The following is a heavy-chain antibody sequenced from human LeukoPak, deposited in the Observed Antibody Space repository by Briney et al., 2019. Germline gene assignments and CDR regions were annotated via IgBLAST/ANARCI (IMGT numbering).Heavy chain of an antibody. CDR1: GFTFRSYA. Sequence: GGSLRLSCAASGFTFRSYAMSWVRQAPGKGLEWVSAISGSGGATYYADSGKGRFTISRGNSKNTVYLQMNSLRAEDTAVYYCAKGRGYYYNMDVWGKGTTVTVSS. CDR3: AKGRGYYYNMDV. V-gene: IGHV3-23*01. D-gene: IGHD3-16*01. CDR2: ISGSGGAT. J-gene: IGHJ6*03.